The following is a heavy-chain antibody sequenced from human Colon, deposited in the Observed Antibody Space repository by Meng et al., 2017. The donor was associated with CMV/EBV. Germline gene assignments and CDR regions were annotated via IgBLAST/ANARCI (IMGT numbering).Heavy chain of an antibody. CDR1: GGSFSGDY. Sequence: QMQLQQWGAGLLKPSETLSLPCAVYGGSFSGDYWTWIRQPPGKGLEWIGEINHSGSTNYNPSLKSRVTISLDTSKNHFSLNLRSVTAADTAVYYCARVHGDYGPFDYWGQGTLVTVSS. V-gene: IGHV4-34*01. CDR2: INHSGST. J-gene: IGHJ4*02. CDR3: ARVHGDYGPFDY. D-gene: IGHD4-17*01.